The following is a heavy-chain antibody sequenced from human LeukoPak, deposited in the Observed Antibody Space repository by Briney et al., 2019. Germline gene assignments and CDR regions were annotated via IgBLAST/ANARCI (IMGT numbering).Heavy chain of an antibody. CDR2: IWYDGSNK. Sequence: PGGSLRLSCAASGFTFNNYGMHWVRQAPGKGLEWVAVIWYDGSNKYYEDSVKGRFTISRDNSKNTLYLQMNSLRAEDTAVYYCAKVSDSSGSDYWGQGTPVTVSS. J-gene: IGHJ4*02. D-gene: IGHD3-22*01. CDR3: AKVSDSSGSDY. V-gene: IGHV3-33*06. CDR1: GFTFNNYG.